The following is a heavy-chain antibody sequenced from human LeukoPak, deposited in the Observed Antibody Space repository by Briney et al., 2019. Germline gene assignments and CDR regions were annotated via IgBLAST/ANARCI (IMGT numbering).Heavy chain of an antibody. V-gene: IGHV3-66*01. D-gene: IGHD5-12*01. CDR2: IYSGGRT. CDR1: GFTVSRNY. Sequence: GGSLRLSCVASGFTVSRNYMNWVRQAPGKGLEWVSIIYSGGRTYYADSVKGRFTISSDNSKNTLYLQMNSLRVEDTAVYYCARDEYEYAGWFDPWGQGTLVTVSS. CDR3: ARDEYEYAGWFDP. J-gene: IGHJ5*02.